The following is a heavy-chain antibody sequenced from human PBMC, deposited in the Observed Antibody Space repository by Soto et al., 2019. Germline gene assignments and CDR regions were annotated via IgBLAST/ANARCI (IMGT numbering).Heavy chain of an antibody. D-gene: IGHD7-27*01. J-gene: IGHJ6*02. CDR2: IYYSGST. CDR1: GGSISSGGYY. V-gene: IGHV4-31*03. Sequence: NASETLSLTCTVSGGSISSGGYYWSWIRQHPGKGLEWIGYIYYSGSTYYNPSLKSRVTISVDTSKNQFSLKLSSVTAADTAVYYCARDRLVGGELGNYYYGMDVWGQGTTVTVSS. CDR3: ARDRLVGGELGNYYYGMDV.